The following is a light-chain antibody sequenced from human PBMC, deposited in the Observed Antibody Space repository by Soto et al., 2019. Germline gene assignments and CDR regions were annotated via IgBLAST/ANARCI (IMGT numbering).Light chain of an antibody. V-gene: IGLV2-14*01. Sequence: QSALAQPASVSGSPGQSITISCTGTSADVGGYDFVSWYQQHPGKPPQLIIYEVSYRPSGVSSRFSASKSGNKASLTISGLHVDDEATYFCGSYSSGTTLEVFGSGTKVTVL. J-gene: IGLJ1*01. CDR3: GSYSSGTTLEV. CDR1: SADVGGYDF. CDR2: EVS.